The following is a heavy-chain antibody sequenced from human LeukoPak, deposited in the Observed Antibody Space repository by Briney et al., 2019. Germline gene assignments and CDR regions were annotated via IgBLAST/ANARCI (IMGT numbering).Heavy chain of an antibody. CDR1: GYSFTSYW. CDR2: IYPGDSDT. CDR3: ARKEVYGGKGFGFWVDYFDY. V-gene: IGHV5-51*01. D-gene: IGHD4-23*01. J-gene: IGHJ4*02. Sequence: GESLKISCKGSGYSFTSYWIGWVRQTPGKGLEWMGIIYPGDSDTRYSPSFQGQVTISADKSISTAYLQWSSLKASDTAMYYCARKEVYGGKGFGFWVDYFDYWGQGTLVTVSS.